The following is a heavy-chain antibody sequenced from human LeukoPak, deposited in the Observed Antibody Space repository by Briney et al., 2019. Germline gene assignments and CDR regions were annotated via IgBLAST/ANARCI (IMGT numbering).Heavy chain of an antibody. CDR3: AREAIAVAGTFDY. CDR2: IYYSGST. Sequence: SETLSLTCTVSGVSISSYYWSWIRQPPGKGLEWIGYIYYSGSTKYNPSLKSRVTISVDTSKNQFPLKLSSVTAADTAVYYCAREAIAVAGTFDYWGQGTLVTVSS. V-gene: IGHV4-59*01. D-gene: IGHD6-19*01. CDR1: GVSISSYY. J-gene: IGHJ4*02.